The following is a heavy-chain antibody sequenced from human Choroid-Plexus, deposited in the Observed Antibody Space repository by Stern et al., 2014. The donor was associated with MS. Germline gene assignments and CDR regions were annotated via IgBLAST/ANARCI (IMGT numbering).Heavy chain of an antibody. CDR3: ARDRHWLTYYFDY. D-gene: IGHD3-9*01. V-gene: IGHV3-30*03. J-gene: IGHJ4*02. CDR2: ISYDGTTK. CDR1: GFIFSSFG. Sequence: VQLVESGGGVVQPGRPLRLSCIGSGFIFSSFGMHWVRQAPGKGLECVAFISYDGTTKDYAVSVKGRFTISRDNSNNTLWMQMSSLRPEDTAVYYCARDRHWLTYYFDYWGQGSLVTVSS.